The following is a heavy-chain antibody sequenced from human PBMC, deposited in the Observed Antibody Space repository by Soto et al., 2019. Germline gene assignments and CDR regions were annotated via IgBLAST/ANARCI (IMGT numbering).Heavy chain of an antibody. CDR1: GFTFTDYW. D-gene: IGHD1-7*01. J-gene: IGHJ4*02. Sequence: GGSLRLSCAASGFTFTDYWTHWVRQAPGKGLVWVSRINSDGSRTSYADSVTGRFTISRDNAKNTLYLQMNSLRVEDTAVYYCAKELELREYFDYWGQGTLGTVS. V-gene: IGHV3-74*01. CDR3: AKELELREYFDY. CDR2: INSDGSRT.